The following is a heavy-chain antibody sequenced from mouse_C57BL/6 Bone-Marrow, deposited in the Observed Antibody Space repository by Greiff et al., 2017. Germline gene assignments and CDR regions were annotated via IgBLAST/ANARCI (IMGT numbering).Heavy chain of an antibody. CDR2: IDPSDSYT. Sequence: QVQLQQPGAELVRPGTSVKLSCKASGYTFTSYWMHWVKQRPGQGLEWIGVIDPSDSYTNYNQKFKGKATLTVDTSSSTAYMQLSSLTSEDSAVYYCARDDDGYYYAMDYWGQGTSVTVSS. D-gene: IGHD2-3*01. J-gene: IGHJ4*01. CDR1: GYTFTSYW. V-gene: IGHV1-59*01. CDR3: ARDDDGYYYAMDY.